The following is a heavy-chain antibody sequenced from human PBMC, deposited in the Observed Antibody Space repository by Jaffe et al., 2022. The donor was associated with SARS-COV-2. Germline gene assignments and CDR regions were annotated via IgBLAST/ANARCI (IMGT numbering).Heavy chain of an antibody. CDR3: ARVPGGQLFAVPAGWFDP. J-gene: IGHJ5*02. V-gene: IGHV1-18*01. CDR1: GYTFTSYG. Sequence: QVQLVQSGAEVKKPGASVKVSCKASGYTFTSYGISWVRQAPGQGLEWMGWISAYNGNTNYAQKLQGRVTMTTDTSTSTAYMELRSLRSDDTAVYYCARVPGGQLFAVPAGWFDPWGQGTLVTVSS. CDR2: ISAYNGNT. D-gene: IGHD6-13*01.